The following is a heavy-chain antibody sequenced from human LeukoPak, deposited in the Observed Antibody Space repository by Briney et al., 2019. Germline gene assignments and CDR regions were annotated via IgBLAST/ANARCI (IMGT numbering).Heavy chain of an antibody. J-gene: IGHJ6*03. Sequence: GRSLRLSCAASGFTFDDYAMHWVRQAPGKGLEWVSGISWNSGSIGYADSVKGRFTISRDNAKNSLYLQMNSLRAEDTALYYCAKDKGLYYYYYYMDVWGKGTTVTVSS. V-gene: IGHV3-9*01. CDR3: AKDKGLYYYYYYMDV. CDR1: GFTFDDYA. CDR2: ISWNSGSI.